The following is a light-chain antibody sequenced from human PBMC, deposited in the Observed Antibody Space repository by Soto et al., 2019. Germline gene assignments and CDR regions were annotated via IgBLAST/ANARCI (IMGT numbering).Light chain of an antibody. J-gene: IGKJ4*01. CDR2: DAS. Sequence: EIVLTQSPATLSLSPGERATLSCRASQSVSSYLAWYQQKPGQAPRLLIYDASNRATGIPARFSGSGSGTDFTLTITSLDPEDIAIYYCHQRSDWPLTFGGGTKVDNK. CDR3: HQRSDWPLT. CDR1: QSVSSY. V-gene: IGKV3-11*01.